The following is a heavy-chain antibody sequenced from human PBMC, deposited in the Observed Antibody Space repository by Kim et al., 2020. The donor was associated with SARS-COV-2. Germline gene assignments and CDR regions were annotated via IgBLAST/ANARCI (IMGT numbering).Heavy chain of an antibody. CDR1: GYTFTSYD. J-gene: IGHJ6*02. CDR2: MNPNSGNT. V-gene: IGHV1-8*01. Sequence: ASVKVSCKASGYTFTSYDINWVRQATGQGLEWMGWMNPNSGNTGYAQKFQGRVTMTRNTSISTAYMELSSLRSEDTAVYYCAITPLTGDNYYYYYGMDVWGQGTTVTVSS. CDR3: AITPLTGDNYYYYYGMDV. D-gene: IGHD7-27*01.